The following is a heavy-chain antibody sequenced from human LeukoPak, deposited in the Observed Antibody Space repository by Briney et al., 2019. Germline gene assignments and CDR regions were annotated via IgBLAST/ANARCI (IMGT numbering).Heavy chain of an antibody. Sequence: GESLRISWKGSGYSFTSSWISWVRQMPGKGLEWMGRIDPSDSYTNYSPSFQGHVTISADKSISTAYLQWSSLKASDTAMYYCARSLGRTADYYYYGMDVWGQGTTVTVSS. D-gene: IGHD2-21*02. V-gene: IGHV5-10-1*01. CDR2: IDPSDSYT. CDR3: ARSLGRTADYYYYGMDV. CDR1: GYSFTSSW. J-gene: IGHJ6*02.